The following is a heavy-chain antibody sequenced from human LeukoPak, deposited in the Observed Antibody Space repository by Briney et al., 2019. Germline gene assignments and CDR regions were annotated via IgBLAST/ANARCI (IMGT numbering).Heavy chain of an antibody. J-gene: IGHJ3*02. V-gene: IGHV1-18*01. CDR3: ARDGLVRGVICAYDI. CDR2: ISADHDDT. D-gene: IGHD3-10*01. CDR1: GYKFVDSG. Sequence: ASVKVSCKTSGYKFVDSGMSWVRQAPGQGLEWVGWISADHDDTKFAQRFQGRVTMTRDTSTSTVYMELRSLESDDTAVYFCARDGLVRGVICAYDIWGQGTMVTVSS.